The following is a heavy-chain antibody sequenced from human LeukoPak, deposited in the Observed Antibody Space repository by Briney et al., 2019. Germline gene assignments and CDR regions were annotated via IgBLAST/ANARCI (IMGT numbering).Heavy chain of an antibody. CDR2: IFISGST. V-gene: IGHV4-4*07. D-gene: IGHD2-15*01. CDR3: ARGLTVAAPFDY. Sequence: SETLSLTCTVSGGSISSYQWNWIRQPAGKGLEWIGRIFISGSTNYNPSLKSRVTMSVDTSKNQFSLKLSSVTAADTAVYYCARGLTVAAPFDYWGQGTLVTVSS. J-gene: IGHJ4*02. CDR1: GGSISSYQ.